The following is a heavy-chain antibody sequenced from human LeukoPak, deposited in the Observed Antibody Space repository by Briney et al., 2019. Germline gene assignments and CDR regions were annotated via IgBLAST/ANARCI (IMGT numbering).Heavy chain of an antibody. Sequence: ASVKVSCKASGYTFTGYYMHWVRQAPGQGLEWMGWINPNSGGTNYAQKFQGRVTMTRDTSISTAYMELSRLTSDDTAVYYCARDRHSSWPTESDYWGQGTLVTVSS. J-gene: IGHJ4*02. CDR1: GYTFTGYY. D-gene: IGHD6-13*01. V-gene: IGHV1-2*02. CDR2: INPNSGGT. CDR3: ARDRHSSWPTESDY.